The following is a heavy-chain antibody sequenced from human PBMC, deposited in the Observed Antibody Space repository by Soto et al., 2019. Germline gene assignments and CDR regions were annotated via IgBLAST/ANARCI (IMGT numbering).Heavy chain of an antibody. CDR2: IYHRGST. CDR1: GFSVSNDFC. V-gene: IGHV4-38-2*01. D-gene: IGHD2-2*01. J-gene: IGHJ4*02. CDR3: ARGLGYCGSTSCFRYYFDY. Sequence: TLSLSFAGSGFSVSNDFCWGWFRQPPGRGLVLMGGIYHRGSTHYNPSLKSRVTISADTSKKQFFLDLSSVTAADTAIYYCARGLGYCGSTSCFRYYFDYWGQGKLVTVSS.